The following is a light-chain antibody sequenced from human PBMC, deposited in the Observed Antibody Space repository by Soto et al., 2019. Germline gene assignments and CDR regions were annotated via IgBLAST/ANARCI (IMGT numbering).Light chain of an antibody. CDR2: DIS. CDR3: QQYVSSPIT. Sequence: EIVLKQSPATLSLSPGERDTLSRGVSQSCSSGFMAWYRQKLGLAPSLLIYDISNRATGIPDRFIGSGSGTDFTLSSIRLGPVDIAVYYCQQYVSSPITFGGGNKVEI. V-gene: IGKV3D-20*01. CDR1: QSCSSGF. J-gene: IGKJ4*01.